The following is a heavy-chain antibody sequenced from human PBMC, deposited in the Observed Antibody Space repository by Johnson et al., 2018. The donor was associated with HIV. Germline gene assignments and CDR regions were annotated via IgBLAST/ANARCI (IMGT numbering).Heavy chain of an antibody. CDR2: ISGRGGST. J-gene: IGHJ3*02. V-gene: IGHV3-23*04. CDR3: ARDTVVTPPHDAFDI. D-gene: IGHD4-23*01. CDR1: GFTFSSYA. Sequence: VQLVESGGSVIRPGESLRLSCAASGFTFSSYAMNWVRQAPGKGLEWVSAISGRGGSTYYADSVKGRFTISRDNSKNTLYLQMNSLRAEDTAVYYCARDTVVTPPHDAFDIWGQGTMVTVSS.